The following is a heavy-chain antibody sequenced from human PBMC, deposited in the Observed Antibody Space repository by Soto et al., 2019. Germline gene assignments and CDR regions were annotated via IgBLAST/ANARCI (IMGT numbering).Heavy chain of an antibody. J-gene: IGHJ3*02. D-gene: IGHD5-12*01. CDR3: ARNSGYAGRDAFDI. Sequence: WGSLRLSCAASGFTFSSYSMNWVRQAPGKGLEWVSSISSSSSYIYYADSVKGRFTISRDNAKNSLYLQMNSLRAEDTAVYYCARNSGYAGRDAFDIWGQGTMVTVSS. CDR2: ISSSSSYI. CDR1: GFTFSSYS. V-gene: IGHV3-21*01.